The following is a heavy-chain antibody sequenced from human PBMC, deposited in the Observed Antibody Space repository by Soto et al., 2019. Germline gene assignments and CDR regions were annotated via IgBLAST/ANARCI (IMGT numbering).Heavy chain of an antibody. CDR1: GYTFTSYA. V-gene: IGHV1-3*01. J-gene: IGHJ6*03. CDR3: ARDRPSGERARNPRYYYYYMDV. CDR2: INAGNGNT. Sequence: ASVKVSCKASGYTFTSYAMHWVRQVPGQRLEWMGWINAGNGNTKYSQKFQGRVTITRDTSASTAYMELSSLRSEDTAVYYCARDRPSGERARNPRYYYYYMDVWGKGTTVTVSS. D-gene: IGHD3-10*01.